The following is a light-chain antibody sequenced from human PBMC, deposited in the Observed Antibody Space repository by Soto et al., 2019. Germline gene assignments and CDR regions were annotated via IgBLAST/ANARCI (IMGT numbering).Light chain of an antibody. CDR3: HHYKRLPYT. CDR2: KAS. Sequence: EIQMPQSPSTLAASVGDRAAITCRASQSINRWLAWYQQTPGKAPKLLISKASTQQNGVQSRFNDSGSETEFTLTITNLQPEDFATYYCHHYKRLPYTFGQGTKLEI. CDR1: QSINRW. J-gene: IGKJ2*01. V-gene: IGKV1-5*03.